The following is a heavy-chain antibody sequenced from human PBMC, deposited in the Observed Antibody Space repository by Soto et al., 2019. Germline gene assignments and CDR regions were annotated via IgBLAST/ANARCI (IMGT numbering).Heavy chain of an antibody. CDR2: INSDGSST. J-gene: IGHJ4*02. Sequence: EVQLVESGGGLVQPGGSLRLSCAASGFTFSSYWMHWVRQAPGKGLVWVSRINSDGSSTSYADSVKGRFTISRDNAKNTQYLQMNSLRAEDTAVYYCARGERGGITMVRGVIHDYWGQGTLVTVSS. V-gene: IGHV3-74*01. CDR3: ARGERGGITMVRGVIHDY. D-gene: IGHD3-10*01. CDR1: GFTFSSYW.